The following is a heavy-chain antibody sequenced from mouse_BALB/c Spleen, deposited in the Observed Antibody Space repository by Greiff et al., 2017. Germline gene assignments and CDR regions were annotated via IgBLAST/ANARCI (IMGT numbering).Heavy chain of an antibody. J-gene: IGHJ3*01. V-gene: IGHV2-6-7*01. D-gene: IGHD2-2*01. CDR3: ARGDGYDAWFAY. CDR2: IWGDGST. CDR1: GFSLTGYG. Sequence: QVQLKESGPGLVAPSQSLSITCTVSGFSLTGYGVNWVRQPPGKGLEWLGMIWGDGSTDYNSALKSRLSISKDNSKSQVFLKMNSLQTDDTAMYYCARGDGYDAWFAYWGQGTLVTVSA.